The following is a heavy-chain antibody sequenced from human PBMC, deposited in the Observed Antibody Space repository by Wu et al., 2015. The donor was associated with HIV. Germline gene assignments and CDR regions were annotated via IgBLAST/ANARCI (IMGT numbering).Heavy chain of an antibody. CDR3: ARGFFNYYYMDV. CDR2: ISGHNGHR. D-gene: IGHD3-3*01. CDR1: GYTFTSYG. J-gene: IGHJ6*03. V-gene: IGHV1-18*01. Sequence: QAQLVQSGAEVRKPGASVRVSCKTSGYTFTSYGIHWVRQAPGQGLEWMAWISGHNGHRDYAQNLQGRVTVTTDTSTTTAHMEVGSLRSDDTAVYYCARGFFNYYYMDVWGEGTTVIVSS.